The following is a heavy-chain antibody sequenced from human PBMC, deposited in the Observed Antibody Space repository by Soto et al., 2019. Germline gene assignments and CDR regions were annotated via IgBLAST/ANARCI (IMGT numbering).Heavy chain of an antibody. J-gene: IGHJ6*02. Sequence: QVQLVQSGDEVKKPGASVKVSCKASGYTFTSFGISWVRQAPGQGLEWMGWINGYNVYNGNTNYEQNLQSRVTMTTETTVSIVYMELRGLRSVDTAVYFCARARLFYVLNGWGQGTTVTVSS. V-gene: IGHV1-18*01. CDR2: INGYNVYNGNT. CDR1: GYTFTSFG. CDR3: ARARLFYVLNG. D-gene: IGHD3-22*01.